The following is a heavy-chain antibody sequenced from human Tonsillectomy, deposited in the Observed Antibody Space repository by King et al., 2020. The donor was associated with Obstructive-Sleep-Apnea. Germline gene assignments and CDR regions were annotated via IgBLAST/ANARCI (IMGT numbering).Heavy chain of an antibody. Sequence: VQLQESGPGLVKPSETLSLTCTVSGGSISSYYWSWIRQPPGKGLEWIGYIYYSGSTNYNPSLKSRVTISVDTSKNQFSLKLSSVTAADTAVYYCARFGCSGGSCYRYGTDYWGQGTLVTVSS. V-gene: IGHV4-59*01. J-gene: IGHJ4*02. CDR3: ARFGCSGGSCYRYGTDY. CDR1: GGSISSYY. D-gene: IGHD2-15*01. CDR2: IYYSGST.